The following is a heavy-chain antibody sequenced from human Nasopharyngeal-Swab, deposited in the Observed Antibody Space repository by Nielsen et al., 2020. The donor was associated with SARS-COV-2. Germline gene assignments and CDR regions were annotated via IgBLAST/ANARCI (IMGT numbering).Heavy chain of an antibody. CDR1: GGSFSGYY. J-gene: IGHJ4*02. D-gene: IGHD3-10*01. V-gene: IGHV4-34*01. CDR3: ARVAIRYYLGSGSYRSLDF. CDR2: INQSGST. Sequence: SETLSLTCAVYGGSFSGYYWSWIRQPPGKGLEWIGEINQSGSTNYNPSLKSRVTISLDTSKNQFSLKLSPVTAADTAVYYCARVAIRYYLGSGSYRSLDFWGQGTLVTVSS.